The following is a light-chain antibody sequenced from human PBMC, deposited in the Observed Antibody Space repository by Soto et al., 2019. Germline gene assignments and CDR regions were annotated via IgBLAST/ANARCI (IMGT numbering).Light chain of an antibody. Sequence: EIVMTQSPATLSVSPGEGATLSCRASQSISRNLAWYQQRLGQTPRLLIYDASTRSTGIPARFSGSGSGTEFTLTIRSLQSEDFAIYYCQQYKNWPRTFGQGTKVDIK. CDR3: QQYKNWPRT. CDR1: QSISRN. CDR2: DAS. V-gene: IGKV3-15*01. J-gene: IGKJ1*01.